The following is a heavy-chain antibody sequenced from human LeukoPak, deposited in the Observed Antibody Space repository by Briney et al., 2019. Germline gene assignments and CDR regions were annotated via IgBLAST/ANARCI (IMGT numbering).Heavy chain of an antibody. Sequence: GGSRRLSCAASGFSFGGYSVNWVRQAPGKGLEWVSYISSSSSTIYYADSVKGRFTIFRDNAKRSLYLQMNSLRAEDTAVYYCARGGYDLGGFDYWGQGTLVTVSS. CDR1: GFSFGGYS. CDR2: ISSSSSTI. J-gene: IGHJ4*02. CDR3: ARGGYDLGGFDY. D-gene: IGHD5-12*01. V-gene: IGHV3-48*04.